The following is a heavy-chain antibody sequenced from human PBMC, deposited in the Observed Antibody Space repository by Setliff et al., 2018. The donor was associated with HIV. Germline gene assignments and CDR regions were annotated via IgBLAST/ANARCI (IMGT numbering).Heavy chain of an antibody. Sequence: ASVKVSCKASGYTFTSYEINWVRQATGQGLEWMGWMNPNSGNTGYAQKFQGRVTMTRNTSISTAYMELSSLSSEDTAVYYCARGWGAERWLQLDPRYFDLWGRGTLVTVSS. V-gene: IGHV1-8*02. D-gene: IGHD5-12*01. CDR2: MNPNSGNT. J-gene: IGHJ2*01. CDR1: GYTFTSYE. CDR3: ARGWGAERWLQLDPRYFDL.